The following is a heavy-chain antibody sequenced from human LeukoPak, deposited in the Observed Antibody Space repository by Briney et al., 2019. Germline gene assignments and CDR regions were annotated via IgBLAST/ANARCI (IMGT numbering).Heavy chain of an antibody. Sequence: SETLSLTCTVSGGSISSHYWGWIRQPPGKGLEWIGYIYYSGSTNYNPSLKSRVTISVDTSKSQFSLKLSSVTAADTAVYYCARESCSSTSCYYNWFDPWGQGTLVTVSS. CDR3: ARESCSSTSCYYNWFDP. CDR2: IYYSGST. J-gene: IGHJ5*02. D-gene: IGHD2-2*01. CDR1: GGSISSHY. V-gene: IGHV4-59*11.